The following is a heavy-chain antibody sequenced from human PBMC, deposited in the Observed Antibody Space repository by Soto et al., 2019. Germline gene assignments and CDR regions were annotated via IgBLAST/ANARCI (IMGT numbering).Heavy chain of an antibody. Sequence: EVQLLESGGDLVQPGGSLRLSCAASGFTFSSYAMSWVRQAPGKGLECVSAISGSGGSTYYADSVKGRFTISRDNSKNTLYLQMNSLSAEDTAVYYCAKDLYYDLLAAFDIWGQGTMVTVSS. J-gene: IGHJ3*02. CDR1: GFTFSSYA. V-gene: IGHV3-23*01. CDR2: ISGSGGST. CDR3: AKDLYYDLLAAFDI. D-gene: IGHD2-8*01.